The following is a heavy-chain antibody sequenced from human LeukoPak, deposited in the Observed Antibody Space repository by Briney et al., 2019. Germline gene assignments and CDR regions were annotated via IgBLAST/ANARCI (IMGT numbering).Heavy chain of an antibody. V-gene: IGHV3-23*01. Sequence: PGGSLRLSCAASGFTFSSYAMSWVRQAPGKGLEWVSAISGSGGSTYYADSVKGRFTISRDNSKNTLYLQMNSLRAEDTAVYYCASALYYYDSSGYLSSFYFDYWGQGTLVTVSS. J-gene: IGHJ4*02. CDR1: GFTFSSYA. CDR3: ASALYYYDSSGYLSSFYFDY. CDR2: ISGSGGST. D-gene: IGHD3-22*01.